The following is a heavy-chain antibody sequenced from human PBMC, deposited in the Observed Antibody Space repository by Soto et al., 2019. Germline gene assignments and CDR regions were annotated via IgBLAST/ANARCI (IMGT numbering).Heavy chain of an antibody. CDR1: GFTFSSYA. D-gene: IGHD3-10*01. Sequence: GGSLRLSCAASGFTFSSYAMSWVRQAPGKGLEWVSAISGSGGRTYYADSVKGRFTISRDNSKNTLYLQMNSLRAEDSAVYYCAKDFGGGYYFDYWGQGTLVTVSS. CDR3: AKDFGGGYYFDY. J-gene: IGHJ4*02. V-gene: IGHV3-23*01. CDR2: ISGSGGRT.